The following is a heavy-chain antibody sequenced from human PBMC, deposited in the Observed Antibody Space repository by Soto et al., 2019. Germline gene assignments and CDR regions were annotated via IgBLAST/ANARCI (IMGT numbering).Heavy chain of an antibody. CDR1: GYTFTSYG. D-gene: IGHD2-15*01. J-gene: IGHJ4*02. Sequence: GASVKVSCKASGYTFTSYGINWVRQAPGQGLEWMGWISAYNGNTNYAQKLQGRVTMTTDTSTSTAYMELRSLRSDDTAVYYCARFRYCSGGSCYPFNGGNSGESDYWGQGTLVTVSS. CDR2: ISAYNGNT. V-gene: IGHV1-18*01. CDR3: ARFRYCSGGSCYPFNGGNSGESDY.